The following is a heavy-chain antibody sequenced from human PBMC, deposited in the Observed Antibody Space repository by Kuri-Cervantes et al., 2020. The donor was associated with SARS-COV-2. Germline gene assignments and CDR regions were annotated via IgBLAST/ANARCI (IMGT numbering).Heavy chain of an antibody. CDR3: AGTYYDFWSGYPYFDY. Sequence: SQTLSLTCAVYGGSFSGYYWSWIRQPPGKGLEWIGEINHSGSTNYNPSLKSRVTIPVDTSKNQFSLKLSSVTAADTAVYYCAGTYYDFWSGYPYFDYWGQGTLVTVSS. J-gene: IGHJ4*02. D-gene: IGHD3-3*01. CDR2: INHSGST. V-gene: IGHV4-34*01. CDR1: GGSFSGYY.